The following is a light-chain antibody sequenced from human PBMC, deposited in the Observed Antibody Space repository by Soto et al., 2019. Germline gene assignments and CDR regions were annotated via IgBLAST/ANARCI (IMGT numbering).Light chain of an antibody. V-gene: IGKV3-20*01. J-gene: IGKJ1*01. CDR2: GAS. CDR1: QSVSFSY. Sequence: EIVLTQSPGTLSLSPGERATLSCRASQSVSFSYLAWYQQKPGQAPRLLIYGASSRATGIPDSVSGSGSGTDFTLTISRLEPEDFAVYYCQQYGSSPPWTFGQGTKVEIK. CDR3: QQYGSSPPWT.